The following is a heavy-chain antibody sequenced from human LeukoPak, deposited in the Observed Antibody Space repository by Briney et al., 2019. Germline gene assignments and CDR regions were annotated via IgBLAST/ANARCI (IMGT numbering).Heavy chain of an antibody. CDR3: AKAMNPLYYDSREGGFDY. Sequence: GGSLRLSCAASGFTFDDYAMHWVRQAPGKGLEWVSGISWNSGSIGYADSVKGRFTISRDNAKNSPYLQMNSLRAEDMALYYCAKAMNPLYYDSREGGFDYWGQGTLVTVSS. J-gene: IGHJ4*02. V-gene: IGHV3-9*03. D-gene: IGHD3-22*01. CDR1: GFTFDDYA. CDR2: ISWNSGSI.